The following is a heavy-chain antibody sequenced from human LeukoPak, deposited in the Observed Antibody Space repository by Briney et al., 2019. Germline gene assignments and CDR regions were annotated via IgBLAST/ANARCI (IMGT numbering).Heavy chain of an antibody. D-gene: IGHD6-13*01. J-gene: IGHJ4*02. Sequence: GASVKVSCKASGYTFTGYYMHWVRQAPGQGLEWMGWINPNSGGTNYAQKFQGRVTMTRDTSISTAYMELSRLRSDDTAVYYCARGLELVIAAAGKGDYWGQGTLVTVSS. CDR3: ARGLELVIAAAGKGDY. V-gene: IGHV1-2*02. CDR1: GYTFTGYY. CDR2: INPNSGGT.